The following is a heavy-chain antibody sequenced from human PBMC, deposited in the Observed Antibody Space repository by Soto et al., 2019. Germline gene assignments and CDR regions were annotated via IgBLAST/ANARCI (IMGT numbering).Heavy chain of an antibody. Sequence: PSETLSLTCSVSGGSIGSSSYYFGWIRQPPGKGLEWIGSLYYTGTTYYNSSLKSRVTISADKSQNQFSLRLSSVTAADTAVYYCAPLSVSLSGPYGIHVWGQGTTVTVSS. J-gene: IGHJ6*02. CDR1: GGSIGSSSYY. D-gene: IGHD2-15*01. CDR3: APLSVSLSGPYGIHV. V-gene: IGHV4-39*01. CDR2: LYYTGTT.